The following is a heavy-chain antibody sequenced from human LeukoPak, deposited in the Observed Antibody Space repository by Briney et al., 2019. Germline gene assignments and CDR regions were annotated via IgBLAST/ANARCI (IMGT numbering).Heavy chain of an antibody. J-gene: IGHJ4*02. D-gene: IGHD4-23*01. Sequence: GASVKVSCKASGYTFTSYAMHWVRQAPGQRLEWMGWINAGNGNTKYSQKFQGRVTITRDTSASTAYMELSSLRSEDTAVYYCARVDYGGNGGALGFDYWGQGTLVTVSS. CDR3: ARVDYGGNGGALGFDY. CDR1: GYTFTSYA. CDR2: INAGNGNT. V-gene: IGHV1-3*01.